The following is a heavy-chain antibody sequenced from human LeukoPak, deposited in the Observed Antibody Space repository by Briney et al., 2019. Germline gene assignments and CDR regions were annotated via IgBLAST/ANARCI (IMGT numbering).Heavy chain of an antibody. CDR3: ATALLRAPTYMDV. J-gene: IGHJ6*03. D-gene: IGHD1-1*01. CDR2: IGVSGST. V-gene: IGHV3-23*01. Sequence: GGSLRLSCAASGFTFRTYAMNWVRQAPGKGLEWVSGIGVSGSTYYADSVKGRFTISRDNSKNTLYLQINSLRVEDTAVYYCATALLRAPTYMDVWGKGTTVTVSS. CDR1: GFTFRTYA.